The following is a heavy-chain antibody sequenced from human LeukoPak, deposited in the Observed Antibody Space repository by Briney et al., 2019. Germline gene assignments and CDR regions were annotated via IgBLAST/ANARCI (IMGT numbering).Heavy chain of an antibody. D-gene: IGHD6-6*01. CDR1: GFTFDDYA. J-gene: IGHJ4*02. CDR2: ISWNSGSI. Sequence: GRSQRLSCAASGFTFDDYAMHWVRQAPGKGLEWVSSISWNSGSIAYADSVRGRFTISRDDAKNSLYLQMNSLRAEDTAFYYCAKATYSTSPGYYFDYWGQGTLVTVSS. V-gene: IGHV3-9*01. CDR3: AKATYSTSPGYYFDY.